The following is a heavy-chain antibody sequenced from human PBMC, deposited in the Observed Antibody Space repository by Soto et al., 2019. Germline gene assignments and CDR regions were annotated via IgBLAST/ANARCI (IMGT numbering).Heavy chain of an antibody. J-gene: IGHJ4*02. CDR1: GGSFSGYY. V-gene: IGHV4-34*01. Sequence: SETLSLTCAVYGGSFSGYYWSWIRQRPGKGLEWIGEINHSGSTNYNPSLKSRVAISVDTSKNQFSLKLSSVTAADTAVYYCATHSRLYSNYSFDYWGQGTPVTVSS. D-gene: IGHD4-4*01. CDR3: ATHSRLYSNYSFDY. CDR2: INHSGST.